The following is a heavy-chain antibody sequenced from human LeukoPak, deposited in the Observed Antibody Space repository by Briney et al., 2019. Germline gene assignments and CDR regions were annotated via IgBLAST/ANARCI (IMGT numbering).Heavy chain of an antibody. Sequence: ASVKVSCKASGYTFTGYYMHWVRQAPGQGLEWMGWINPNSGGTNYAQKLQGRVTMTTDTSTSTAYMELRSLRSDDTAVYYCAREYCGGDCSTPRSYWYFDLWGRGTLVTVSS. CDR3: AREYCGGDCSTPRSYWYFDL. J-gene: IGHJ2*01. CDR1: GYTFTGYY. V-gene: IGHV1-2*02. CDR2: INPNSGGT. D-gene: IGHD2-21*01.